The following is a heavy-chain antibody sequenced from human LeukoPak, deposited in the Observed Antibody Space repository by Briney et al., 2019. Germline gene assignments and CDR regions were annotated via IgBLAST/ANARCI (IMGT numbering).Heavy chain of an antibody. J-gene: IGHJ5*02. Sequence: SQTLSLTCTVSGGSISSGSYYWNWIRQPAGKGLEWIGRIYTSGSTNYNPSLKSRVTISVETSKNQFSLNLTSVTAADTALYYCARDDYGDYAPYTWFDPWGQGILVTASS. V-gene: IGHV4-61*02. D-gene: IGHD4-17*01. CDR1: GGSISSGSYY. CDR3: ARDDYGDYAPYTWFDP. CDR2: IYTSGST.